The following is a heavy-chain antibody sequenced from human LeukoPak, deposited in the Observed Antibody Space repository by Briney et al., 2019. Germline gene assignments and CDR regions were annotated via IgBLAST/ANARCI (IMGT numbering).Heavy chain of an antibody. CDR1: GGSISSSSYY. CDR3: AGHHPHNTVDF. J-gene: IGHJ4*02. CDR2: IYYSGST. D-gene: IGHD2-8*02. V-gene: IGHV4-61*05. Sequence: SETLSLTCTVSGGSISSSSYYWSWIRQPPGKGLEWIGYIYYSGSTNYNPSLKSRVTISLDTSKNQFSLKLSSVTAADTAVYYCAGHHPHNTVDFWGQGTLVTVSS.